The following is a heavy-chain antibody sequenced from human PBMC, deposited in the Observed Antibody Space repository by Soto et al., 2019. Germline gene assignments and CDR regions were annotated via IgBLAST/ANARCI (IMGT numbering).Heavy chain of an antibody. Sequence: QVQLAQSGAEVKKPGSSVKVSCKASGGTFSSYAISWVRQAPGQGLEWMGGIIPIFGTANYAQKFQGRVTITADDYPSTAYRELRSMRSEEKAVYYCATCPRTGHAAYFQHWGQGTLVTVSS. CDR3: ATCPRTGHAAYFQH. J-gene: IGHJ1*01. CDR2: IIPIFGTA. V-gene: IGHV1-69*12. CDR1: GGTFSSYA. D-gene: IGHD1-1*01.